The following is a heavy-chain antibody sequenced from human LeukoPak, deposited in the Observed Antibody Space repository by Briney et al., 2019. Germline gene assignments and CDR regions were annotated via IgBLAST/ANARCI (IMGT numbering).Heavy chain of an antibody. J-gene: IGHJ4*02. CDR3: AKDAPDCSGGSCWGNYFDD. CDR1: GFTFSSYS. Sequence: TGGSLRLSCAASGFTFSSYSMSWVRQPPGKGLEWVSAISGSGTSTYYADSERGRFIISRDNSKNSLYLQMNSLRAEDTAVYYCAKDAPDCSGGSCWGNYFDDWGQGTMVTVSS. D-gene: IGHD2-15*01. CDR2: ISGSGTST. V-gene: IGHV3-23*01.